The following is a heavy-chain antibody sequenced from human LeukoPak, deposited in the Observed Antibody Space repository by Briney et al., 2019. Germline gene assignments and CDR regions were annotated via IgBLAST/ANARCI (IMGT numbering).Heavy chain of an antibody. V-gene: IGHV4-59*08. CDR2: IYYSGST. CDR3: ARLAHYDSSGYSLYYFDY. CDR1: GGSISSYY. Sequence: SETLSLTCTVSGGSISSYYWSWIRQPPGKGLEWIGYIYYSGSTNYNPSLKSRVTKSVDTSKNQFSLKLSSVTAADTAVYYCARLAHYDSSGYSLYYFDYWGQGTLVTVSS. J-gene: IGHJ4*02. D-gene: IGHD3-22*01.